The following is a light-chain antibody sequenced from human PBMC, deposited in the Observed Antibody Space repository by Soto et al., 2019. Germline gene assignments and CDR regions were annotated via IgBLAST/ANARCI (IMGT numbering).Light chain of an antibody. V-gene: IGKV1-39*01. CDR1: QSVSNH. CDR3: QHSHSNIQELT. CDR2: ASS. J-gene: IGKJ4*01. Sequence: DIQMTQSPSSLSASVGDRVTITCRASQSVSNHLNWYQQKPGKAPKLLIYASSSLQSGVPSRFSGSGSGTDFTLTISSLQPEDFATYYCQHSHSNIQELTFGGGTKVEIK.